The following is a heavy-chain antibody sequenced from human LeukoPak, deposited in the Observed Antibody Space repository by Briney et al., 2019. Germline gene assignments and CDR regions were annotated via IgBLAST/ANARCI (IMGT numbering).Heavy chain of an antibody. D-gene: IGHD6-13*01. J-gene: IGHJ4*02. Sequence: SETLSLTCTVSGGSISSSSYYWGWIRQPPGKGLEWIGSIYYSGSTYYNPSLKSRVTISVDTSKNQFSLKLSSVTAADTAVYYCARSNYQQLVPYWGQGTLVTVSS. CDR2: IYYSGST. CDR3: ARSNYQQLVPY. V-gene: IGHV4-39*07. CDR1: GGSISSSSYY.